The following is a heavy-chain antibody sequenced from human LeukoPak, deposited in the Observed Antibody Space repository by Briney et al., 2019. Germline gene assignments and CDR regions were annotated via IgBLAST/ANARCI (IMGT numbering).Heavy chain of an antibody. CDR1: GYSISSGYY. D-gene: IGHD6-13*01. CDR3: ARGLPGGQLSRYDY. J-gene: IGHJ4*02. Sequence: PSETLSLTCSVSGYSISSGYYWGWIRQPPGKGLEWMGIIYQSGKTYCSPSLESRVTISVDTSKNQFSLKMNSMTAADTAMYYCARGLPGGQLSRYDYWGQGTPVTVSS. CDR2: IYQSGKT. V-gene: IGHV4-38-2*02.